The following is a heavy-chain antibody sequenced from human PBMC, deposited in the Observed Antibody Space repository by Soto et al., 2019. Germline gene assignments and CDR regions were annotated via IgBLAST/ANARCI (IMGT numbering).Heavy chain of an antibody. D-gene: IGHD2-2*01. CDR2: ISYDGSNK. J-gene: IGHJ6*02. V-gene: IGHV3-30-3*01. CDR1: GFTLSSYA. CDR3: ARGYDEHGGMDV. Sequence: QVQLVESGGGVVQPGRSLRLSCAASGFTLSSYAMHWVRQAPGKGLEWVAVISYDGSNKYYADSVKGRFTISRDNSKNPLYLQMNSLRTEDTDVYYCARGYDEHGGMDVWGQGTTVTVSS.